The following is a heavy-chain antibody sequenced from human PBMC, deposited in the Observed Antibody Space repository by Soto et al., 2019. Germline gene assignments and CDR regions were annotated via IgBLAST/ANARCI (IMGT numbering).Heavy chain of an antibody. CDR1: AGSISSGDYY. Sequence: PSETLSLTCTVSAGSISSGDYYWSWIRQPPGKGLEWIGYIYYSGNTYYNPSLKSRVTISVDTSKNQFSLRLSSVTAADTAVYYCARNNGWYIDYFDYWGQGALVTVSS. D-gene: IGHD6-19*01. CDR2: IYYSGNT. V-gene: IGHV4-30-4*02. CDR3: ARNNGWYIDYFDY. J-gene: IGHJ4*02.